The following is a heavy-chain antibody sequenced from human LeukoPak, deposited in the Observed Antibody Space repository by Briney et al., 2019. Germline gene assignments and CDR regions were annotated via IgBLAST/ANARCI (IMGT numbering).Heavy chain of an antibody. CDR2: IYYSGST. V-gene: IGHV4-59*01. CDR3: ARGETYYYDSSGYYHVPFDY. D-gene: IGHD3-22*01. J-gene: IGHJ4*02. Sequence: SETLSLTCTVSGGSISSYYWSWIRQPPGKGLEWIGYIYYSGSTNYNPSLKGRVTISVDTSKNQFSLKLSSVTAADTAVYYCARGETYYYDSSGYYHVPFDYWGQGTLVTVSS. CDR1: GGSISSYY.